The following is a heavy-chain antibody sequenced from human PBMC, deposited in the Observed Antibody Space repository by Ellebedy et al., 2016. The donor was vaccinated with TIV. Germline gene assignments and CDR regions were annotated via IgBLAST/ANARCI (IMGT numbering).Heavy chain of an antibody. CDR3: ARLGGPYDSTGYYHTY. CDR2: IWYDGNTK. J-gene: IGHJ4*02. D-gene: IGHD3-22*01. Sequence: PGGSLRLSCAVSGFTFSSYWMHWVRHTPGKGLEWVAVIWYDGNTKLYADSVKGRFSIARDNFKNTLYLQMNSLRVEDTAVYFCARLGGPYDSTGYYHTYWGQGTQVTVSS. CDR1: GFTFSSYW. V-gene: IGHV3-33*08.